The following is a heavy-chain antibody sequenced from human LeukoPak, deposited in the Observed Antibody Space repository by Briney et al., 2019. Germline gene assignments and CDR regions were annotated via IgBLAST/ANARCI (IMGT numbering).Heavy chain of an antibody. CDR2: IYYSGST. CDR3: ASFDRGEDAFDI. V-gene: IGHV4-59*08. J-gene: IGHJ3*02. D-gene: IGHD3-22*01. Sequence: SETLSLTCTVSGGSISRYYWSWIRQPPGKGLEWIGYIYYSGSTNYNPSLKSRVTISVDTSKNQFSLKLSSVTAADTAVYYCASFDRGEDAFDIWGQGTMVTVSS. CDR1: GGSISRYY.